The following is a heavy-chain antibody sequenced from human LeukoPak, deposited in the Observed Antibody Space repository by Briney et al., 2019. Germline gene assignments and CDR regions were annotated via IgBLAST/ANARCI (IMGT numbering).Heavy chain of an antibody. Sequence: VASVKVSCKAFGYSCTTDGISWGRQAPGQGLEWMGWISTNSGNTNYAQNLRGRVTMTTDTSASTAYMELRSLSSDDTPVYYCASHVMYAFDSWGQGTLVTVSS. CDR2: ISTNSGNT. CDR3: ASHVMYAFDS. V-gene: IGHV1-18*04. D-gene: IGHD2-8*01. J-gene: IGHJ5*01. CDR1: GYSCTTDG.